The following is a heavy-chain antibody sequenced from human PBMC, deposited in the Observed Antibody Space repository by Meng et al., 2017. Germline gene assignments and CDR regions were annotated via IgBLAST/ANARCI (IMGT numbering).Heavy chain of an antibody. CDR3: ARDTVEAYCGGDCCPLGY. J-gene: IGHJ4*02. CDR2: INHSGST. Sequence: QVPLQQWAAGLLKPSETLSLTCAVYGGSFSGYYWSWIRQPPGKGLEWIGEINHSGSTNYNPSLKSRVTISVDTSKNQFSLKLSSVTAADTAVYYCARDTVEAYCGGDCCPLGYWGQGTLVTVSS. V-gene: IGHV4-34*01. D-gene: IGHD2-21*02. CDR1: GGSFSGYY.